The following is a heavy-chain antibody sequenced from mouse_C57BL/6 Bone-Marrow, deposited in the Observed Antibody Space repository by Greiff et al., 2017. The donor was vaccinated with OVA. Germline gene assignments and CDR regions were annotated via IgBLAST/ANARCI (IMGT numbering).Heavy chain of an antibody. J-gene: IGHJ4*01. CDR3: ASCSSPYYAMDY. Sequence: VQLQQPGAELVMPGASVKLSCKASGYTFTSYWMHWVKQRPGQGLEWIGEIDPSDSYTNYNQKFKGKSTLTVDKSSSTASMQLSSLTSEDSAVYYCASCSSPYYAMDYWGQGTSVTGSS. CDR2: IDPSDSYT. V-gene: IGHV1-69*01. D-gene: IGHD1-1*01. CDR1: GYTFTSYW.